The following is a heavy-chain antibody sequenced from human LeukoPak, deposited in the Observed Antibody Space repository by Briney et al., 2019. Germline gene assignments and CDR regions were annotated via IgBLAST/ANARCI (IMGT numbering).Heavy chain of an antibody. CDR1: GLTVSSNH. V-gene: IGHV3-53*01. Sequence: GGSLRLSCAASGLTVSSNHMSWVRQAPGKGLERLSVLYSHGRTDYADSVKGRFTISRDNSRNTLYLQMNSLRAEDTAVYYCAAGGTYYYNSSGYLYEPWGQGTLVTVSS. CDR2: LYSHGRT. D-gene: IGHD3-22*01. J-gene: IGHJ5*02. CDR3: AAGGTYYYNSSGYLYEP.